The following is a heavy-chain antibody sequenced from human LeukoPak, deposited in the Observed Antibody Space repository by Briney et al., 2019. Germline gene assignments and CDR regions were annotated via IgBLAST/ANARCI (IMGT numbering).Heavy chain of an antibody. CDR2: INHSGST. J-gene: IGHJ4*02. Sequence: SETLSLTCAVYGGSFSGYYWSWIRQPPGKGLEWIGEINHSGSTNYNPSLKSRVTISVDTSKNQFSLKLSSVTAADTAVYYCARDGSYSSSWSDYWGQGTLVTASS. CDR3: ARDGSYSSSWSDY. V-gene: IGHV4-34*01. D-gene: IGHD6-13*01. CDR1: GGSFSGYY.